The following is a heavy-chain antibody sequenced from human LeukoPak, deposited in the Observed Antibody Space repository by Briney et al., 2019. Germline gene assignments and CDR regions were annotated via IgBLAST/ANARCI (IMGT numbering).Heavy chain of an antibody. CDR1: GFTFSDYY. Sequence: LRLSCAASGFTFSDYYMSWIRQAPGKGLEWIGYIYYSGSTYYNPSLKSRVTISVDTSKNQFSLKLSSVTAADTAVYYCASTVIVVANGVDPWGQGTLVTVSS. J-gene: IGHJ5*02. V-gene: IGHV4-30-4*08. CDR3: ASTVIVVANGVDP. CDR2: IYYSGST. D-gene: IGHD3-22*01.